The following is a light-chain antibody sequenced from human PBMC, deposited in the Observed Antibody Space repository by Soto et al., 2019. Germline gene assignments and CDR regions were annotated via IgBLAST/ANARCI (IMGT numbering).Light chain of an antibody. CDR1: SSDVGGYNY. J-gene: IGLJ1*01. V-gene: IGLV2-14*01. CDR2: DVS. CDR3: SSYTSSSIV. Sequence: QSVLTQPASVSGSPGQSITISCTGTSSDVGGYNYVSWYQQHPGKAPKLMIYDVSNRPSGVFNRFSGSKSGNTASLTISGLQAEDEADYYCSSYTSSSIVFGTGTKVTVL.